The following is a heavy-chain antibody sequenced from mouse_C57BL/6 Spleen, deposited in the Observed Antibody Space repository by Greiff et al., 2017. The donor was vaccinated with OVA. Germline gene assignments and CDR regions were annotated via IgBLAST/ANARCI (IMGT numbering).Heavy chain of an antibody. CDR1: GFTFSSYA. J-gene: IGHJ2*01. CDR2: ISDGGSYT. CDR3: ARDDPYFDY. V-gene: IGHV5-4*01. Sequence: EVQLVESGGGLVKPGGSLKLSCAASGFTFSSYAMSWVRQTPEKRLEWVATISDGGSYTYYPDNVKGRFTISRDNAKNNLYLQMSHLKSEDIAMYYCARDDPYFDYWGQGTTLTVSS.